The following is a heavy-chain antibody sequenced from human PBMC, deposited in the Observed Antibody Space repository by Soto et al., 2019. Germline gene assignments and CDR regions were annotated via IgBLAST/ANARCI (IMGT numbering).Heavy chain of an antibody. J-gene: IGHJ4*01. Sequence: GGSLRLSCAASGFAFSDSAVHCSRQSSVKGLEWVGRIRSNANNYAAAYAASVNGRFTISRDDSKNTAYLQMNSLKTEDTAVYYCASLRSDWNYLPLAYWGQGTLVTVSS. CDR3: ASLRSDWNYLPLAY. CDR1: GFAFSDSA. CDR2: IRSNANNYAA. V-gene: IGHV3-73*01. D-gene: IGHD1-7*01.